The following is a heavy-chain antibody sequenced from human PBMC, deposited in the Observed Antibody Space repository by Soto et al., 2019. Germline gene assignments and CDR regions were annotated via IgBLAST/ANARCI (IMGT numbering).Heavy chain of an antibody. V-gene: IGHV1-2*02. CDR2: INPNSGCT. CDR1: GYTFTGYY. Sequence: ESSVKVSCKASGYTFTGYYMHWVRQAPGQGLEWMSWINPNSGCTTHAQKFQGRVTMTRDPTLSTAYMELSRLRSDDPAVDYCARRWNDAIDYGGQGTLVTVS. J-gene: IGHJ4*02. CDR3: ARRWNDAIDY. D-gene: IGHD1-1*01.